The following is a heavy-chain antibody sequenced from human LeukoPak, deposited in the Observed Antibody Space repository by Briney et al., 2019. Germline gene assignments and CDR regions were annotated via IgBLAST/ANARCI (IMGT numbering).Heavy chain of an antibody. CDR3: ARDQPYYYGSGSSSHSDY. D-gene: IGHD3-10*01. V-gene: IGHV1-2*02. J-gene: IGHJ4*02. Sequence: ASVKDSCKASGYTFTGYYMHWVRQAPGQGLEWMGWINPNSGGTNYAQKLQGRVTMTRDTSISTAYMELSRLRSDDTAVYYCARDQPYYYGSGSSSHSDYWGQGTLVTVSS. CDR2: INPNSGGT. CDR1: GYTFTGYY.